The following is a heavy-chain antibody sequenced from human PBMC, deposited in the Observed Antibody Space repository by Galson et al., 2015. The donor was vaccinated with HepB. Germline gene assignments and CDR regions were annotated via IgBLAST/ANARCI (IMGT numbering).Heavy chain of an antibody. D-gene: IGHD3-10*01. V-gene: IGHV3-48*03. CDR2: ISSSGSTI. CDR3: ARGVTMVGGVMNYFDP. CDR1: GFTFSSYE. Sequence: SLRLSCAASGFTFSSYEMNWVRQAPGKGLEWVSYISSSGSTIYYADSVKGRFTISRDGAKNSLYLQMNSLRAEDMAVYYCARGVTMVGGVMNYFDPWGQGTLVTVSS. J-gene: IGHJ5*02.